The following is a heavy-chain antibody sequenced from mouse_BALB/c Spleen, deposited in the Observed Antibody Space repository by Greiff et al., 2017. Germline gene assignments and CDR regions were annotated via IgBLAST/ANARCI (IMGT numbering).Heavy chain of an antibody. J-gene: IGHJ2*01. V-gene: IGHV5-6-5*01. D-gene: IGHD2-14*01. CDR1: GFTFSSYA. Sequence: DVMLVESGGGLVKPGGSLKLSCAASGFTFSSYAMSWVRQTPEKRLEWVASISSGGSTYYPDSVKGRFTISRDNARNILYLQMSSLRSEDTAMYYCARGQEVRGDYWGQGTTLTVSS. CDR3: ARGQEVRGDY. CDR2: ISSGGST.